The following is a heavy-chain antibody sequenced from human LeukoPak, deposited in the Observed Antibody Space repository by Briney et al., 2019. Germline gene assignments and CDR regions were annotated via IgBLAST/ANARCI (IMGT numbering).Heavy chain of an antibody. V-gene: IGHV3-23*01. J-gene: IGHJ4*02. CDR2: ISGSGGST. Sequence: GGSLRLSCAASGFTFSSYAMSWVRQAPGKGLKWVSAISGSGGSTYYADSVKGRFTISRDNSKNALYLQMNSLRAEDTAVYYCAKSVYSSSWFAGDYFDYWGQGTLVTVSS. CDR3: AKSVYSSSWFAGDYFDY. CDR1: GFTFSSYA. D-gene: IGHD6-13*01.